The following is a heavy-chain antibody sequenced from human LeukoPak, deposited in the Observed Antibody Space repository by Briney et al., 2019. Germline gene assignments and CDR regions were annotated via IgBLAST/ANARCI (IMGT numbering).Heavy chain of an antibody. CDR3: AREGYYDSSGYYDY. Sequence: SETLSLTCTVSGYSISSYYWSWIRQPPGKGLEWIGYIYYSGSTNYNPSLKSRVTISVDTSKNQFSLKLSSVTAADTAVYYCAREGYYDSSGYYDYWGQGTLVTVSS. CDR2: IYYSGST. CDR1: GYSISSYY. V-gene: IGHV4-59*01. J-gene: IGHJ4*02. D-gene: IGHD3-22*01.